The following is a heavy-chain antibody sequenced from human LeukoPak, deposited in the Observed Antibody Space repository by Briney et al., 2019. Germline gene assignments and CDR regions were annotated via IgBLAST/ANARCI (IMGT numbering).Heavy chain of an antibody. Sequence: SGGSLRLSCAASGFSFSDNHMDWVRQAPGKGREWVGRVRTKARSYTTEYAASVKGRFTISRDDSMNSLYLQMRSLKTEDTAVYYCAVIVGARSFDFWGQGTLVTVSS. CDR1: GFSFSDNH. CDR3: AVIVGARSFDF. D-gene: IGHD1-26*01. J-gene: IGHJ4*02. CDR2: VRTKARSYTT. V-gene: IGHV3-72*01.